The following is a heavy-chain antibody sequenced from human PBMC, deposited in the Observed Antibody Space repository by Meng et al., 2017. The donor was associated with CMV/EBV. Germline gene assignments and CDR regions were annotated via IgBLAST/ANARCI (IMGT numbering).Heavy chain of an antibody. CDR2: IKQDGSEK. V-gene: IGHV3-7*01. CDR3: ASLSIVATNFDY. CDR1: RFNFSSYW. D-gene: IGHD5-12*01. Sequence: CAASRFNFSSYWVGRVRQAAGKGLEWVASIKQDGSEKYYVDSVKGRFTISRDNAKNSLYLQMNSLRAEDTAVYYCASLSIVATNFDYWGQGTLVTVSS. J-gene: IGHJ4*02.